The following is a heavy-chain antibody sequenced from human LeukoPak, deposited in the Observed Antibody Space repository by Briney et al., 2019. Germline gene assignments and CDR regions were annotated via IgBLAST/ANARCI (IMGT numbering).Heavy chain of an antibody. J-gene: IGHJ6*03. V-gene: IGHV3-23*01. CDR1: GFTFSSYA. D-gene: IGHD2-8*02. CDR3: AKVGRSGQGNSYYYYYMDV. Sequence: PGGSLRLSCAASGFTFSSYAMSWVRQAPGKGLEWVSAISGSGGSTYYADSVKGRFTISRDNSKNTLYLQMNSLRAEDTAVYYCAKVGRSGQGNSYYYYYMDVWGKGTTVTVSS. CDR2: ISGSGGST.